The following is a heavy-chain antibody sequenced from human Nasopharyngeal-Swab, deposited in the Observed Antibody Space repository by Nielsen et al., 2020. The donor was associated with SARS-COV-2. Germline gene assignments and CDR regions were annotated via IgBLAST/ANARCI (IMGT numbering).Heavy chain of an antibody. CDR1: GLGFSASP. CDR2: IRNKVNSYAT. CDR3: ARINPASGSYYDAIDI. D-gene: IGHD1-26*01. V-gene: IGHV3-73*01. Sequence: ESLKISCAASGLGFSASPIIWVRQASGKGLEWVGRIRNKVNSYATTYGVSVKGRFTISRDDSKNTAYLQMNSLKTEDTDVYFCARINPASGSYYDAIDIWGQGTMVTVSS. J-gene: IGHJ3*02.